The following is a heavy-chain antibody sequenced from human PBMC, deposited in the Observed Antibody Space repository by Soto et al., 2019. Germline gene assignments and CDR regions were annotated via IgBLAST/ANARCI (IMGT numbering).Heavy chain of an antibody. D-gene: IGHD5-12*01. CDR2: IFYSGST. Sequence: QLQLQESGPRLVKPVETLSLTCIVSGGSFSSSTYYGGWIRQPPGKGLEWIGSIFYSGSTYYNPSLKSRVTLSVDTSKNRFSLKLSSVTAADTAVYYCASAPGFNLFDSWGQGTLVTVSS. CDR1: GGSFSSSTYY. CDR3: ASAPGFNLFDS. J-gene: IGHJ4*02. V-gene: IGHV4-39*01.